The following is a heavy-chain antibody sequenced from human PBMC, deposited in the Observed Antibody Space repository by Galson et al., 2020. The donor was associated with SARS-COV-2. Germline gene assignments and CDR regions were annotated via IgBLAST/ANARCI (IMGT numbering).Heavy chain of an antibody. CDR3: ARWAYNSFFYTGMDV. V-gene: IGHV4-34*01. CDR1: GGSFSGYY. J-gene: IGHJ6*02. D-gene: IGHD6-19*01. CDR2: INHSGST. Sequence: SQTLSLTCAVYGGSFSGYYWSWIRQPPGKRLEWIGEINHSGSTDYNPSLKRRVTISVDTSKNQFSLNVSSVTAADTAVYYCARWAYNSFFYTGMDVWGQGTTVTVSS.